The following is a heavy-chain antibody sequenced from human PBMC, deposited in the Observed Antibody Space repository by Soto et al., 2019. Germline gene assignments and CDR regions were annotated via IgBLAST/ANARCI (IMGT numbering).Heavy chain of an antibody. CDR3: ARVAKIQLWLRAEYYLEY. CDR1: LRPSSSYY. D-gene: IGHD5-18*01. CDR2: IYYIGST. J-gene: IGHJ4*02. V-gene: IGHV4-59*01. Sequence: PSETLSLTCTVSLRPSSSYYWSWIRQPPGKGLEWIGYIYYIGSTNYNSSLKSRVTISVDTSKKKYSLKLSSVTAADTAVYYSARVAKIQLWLRAEYYLEYWAQGSLVIVSS.